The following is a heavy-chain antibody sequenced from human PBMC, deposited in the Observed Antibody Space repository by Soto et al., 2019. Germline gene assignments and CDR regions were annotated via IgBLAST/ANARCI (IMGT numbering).Heavy chain of an antibody. CDR2: ISVDSGNT. D-gene: IGHD3-10*01. V-gene: IGHV1-18*01. CDR1: GYIFTSYG. CDR3: ARFNGSGTNYYMDV. J-gene: IGHJ6*03. Sequence: QVQLVQSGAELKKPGASAKVSCKASGYIFTSYGISWVRQAPGQGLEWMAWISVDSGNTNYAQNLPGRVNMTTDTSASTAHMELRSLRSDDTAVYYCARFNGSGTNYYMDVGGKGTTVIVSS.